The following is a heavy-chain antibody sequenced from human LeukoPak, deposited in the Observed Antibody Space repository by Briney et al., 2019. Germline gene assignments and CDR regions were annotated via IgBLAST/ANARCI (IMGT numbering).Heavy chain of an antibody. D-gene: IGHD1-26*01. CDR3: AKDDTSELVGAPTVGAFDI. Sequence: GGSLRLSCAASGFTFSSYAMSWVRQAPGKGLEWVSAISGSGGSTYYTDSVKGRFTISRDNSKNTLYLQMNSLRAEDTAVYYCAKDDTSELVGAPTVGAFDIWGQGTMVTVSS. CDR1: GFTFSSYA. V-gene: IGHV3-23*01. J-gene: IGHJ3*02. CDR2: ISGSGGST.